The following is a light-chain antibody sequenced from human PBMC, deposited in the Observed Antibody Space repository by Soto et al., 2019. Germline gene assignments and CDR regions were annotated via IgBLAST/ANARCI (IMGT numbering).Light chain of an antibody. CDR1: QSISSY. V-gene: IGKV1-39*01. CDR2: AAS. CDR3: QQSYSTSIT. Sequence: DIQMTQSPSSLSASVGDRVTITCRASQSISSYLNWYQQKPGKAPKLLIYAASSLQSGVPSRFSGSGSGTDCTHTISSLQPEDFATYYGQQSYSTSITFGQGTRLEIK. J-gene: IGKJ5*01.